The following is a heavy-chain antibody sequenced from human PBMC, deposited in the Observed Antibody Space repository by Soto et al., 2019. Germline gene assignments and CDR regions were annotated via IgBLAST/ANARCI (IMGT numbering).Heavy chain of an antibody. V-gene: IGHV4-59*01. CDR2: IYYSGST. D-gene: IGHD2-8*01. CDR3: ARIGLGVPNCTNSVCYRVKWFDP. Sequence: SETLSLTCTVSGGSISSYYWSWIRQPPGKGLEWIGYIYYSGSTNYNPSLKSRVTISVDTSKNQFSLKLSSVTAADTAVYYCARIGLGVPNCTNSVCYRVKWFDPWGQGTLVTVSS. J-gene: IGHJ5*02. CDR1: GGSISSYY.